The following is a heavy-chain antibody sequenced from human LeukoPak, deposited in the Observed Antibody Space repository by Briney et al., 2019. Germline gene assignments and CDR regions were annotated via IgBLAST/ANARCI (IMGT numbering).Heavy chain of an antibody. CDR2: IVPVLDIT. CDR3: ATEIGGGPYYFDY. V-gene: IGHV1-69*04. Sequence: ASVKVSCKVSGGTFGNYAITWVRQAPGQGFEFLGRIVPVLDITNYAQKFQGRVTLTADKSTTTAYMELSILRSEDTAVYYCATEIGGGPYYFDYWGQGTLVTVSS. CDR1: GGTFGNYA. D-gene: IGHD2/OR15-2a*01. J-gene: IGHJ4*02.